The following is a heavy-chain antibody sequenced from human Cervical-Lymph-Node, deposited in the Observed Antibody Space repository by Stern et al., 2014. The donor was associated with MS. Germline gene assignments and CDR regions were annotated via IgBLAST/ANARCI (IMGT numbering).Heavy chain of an antibody. J-gene: IGHJ6*02. D-gene: IGHD2-15*01. CDR1: GYTFTSYA. CDR2: INTNTGNP. V-gene: IGHV7-4-1*02. CDR3: ARAELLYYYYGMDV. Sequence: VQLVQSGSELKKPGASVKVSCKASGYTFTSYAMNWVRQAPGQGLEWMGLINTNTGNPTYAQGFTGRFVFSLYISVSTASLQISSLKAEDTAVYDCARAELLYYYYGMDVWGQGTTFTVSS.